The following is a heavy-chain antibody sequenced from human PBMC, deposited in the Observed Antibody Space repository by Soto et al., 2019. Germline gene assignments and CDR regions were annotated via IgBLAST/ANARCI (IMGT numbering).Heavy chain of an antibody. V-gene: IGHV1-18*01. D-gene: IGHD2-15*01. CDR1: GYKFTTYG. CDR2: INPNSGGT. CDR3: ARDERLVVAATLLDY. Sequence: ASVKVSCKTSGYKFTTYGISWVRQAPGQGLEWMGWINPNSGGTNYAQKLQGRVTMTTDTSTSTAYMELRSLRSDDTAVYYCARDERLVVAATLLDYWGQGTLVTVSS. J-gene: IGHJ4*02.